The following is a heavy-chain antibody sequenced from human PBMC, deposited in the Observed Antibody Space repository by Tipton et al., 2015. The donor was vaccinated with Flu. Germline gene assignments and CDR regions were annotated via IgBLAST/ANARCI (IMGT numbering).Heavy chain of an antibody. CDR2: IYHSGVT. CDR3: ARRGPTVSTPSGWYFEV. V-gene: IGHV4-38-2*01. J-gene: IGHJ2*01. D-gene: IGHD4-17*01. CDR1: GYSISSGYH. Sequence: TLSPTCVVSGYSISSGYHWGWIRQPPGKGLEWIGNIYHSGVTFYSPSLRSRVTISVDTSKNQFSLNLRSVTAADTAVYYCARRGPTVSTPSGWYFEVWGRGTRVTVSS.